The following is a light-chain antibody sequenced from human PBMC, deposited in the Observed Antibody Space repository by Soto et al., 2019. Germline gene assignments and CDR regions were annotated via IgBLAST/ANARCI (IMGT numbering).Light chain of an antibody. J-gene: IGKJ5*01. CDR3: QQRANWPPIT. CDR1: QSVSS. CDR2: DAS. Sequence: EIVMTQSPATLSVSPGDRATLSCRASQSVSSIAWYQQKPGQPPTLLIYDASHRAYGIPPRFSGSGFGTEFTLTITAIEAEDFATYYCQQRANWPPITFGPGTRL. V-gene: IGKV3-11*01.